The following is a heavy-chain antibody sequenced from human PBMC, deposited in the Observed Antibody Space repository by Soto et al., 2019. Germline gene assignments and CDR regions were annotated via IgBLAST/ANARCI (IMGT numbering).Heavy chain of an antibody. V-gene: IGHV4-34*01. CDR1: GWSFRGYY. CDR2: INHSGST. D-gene: IGHD6-19*01. CDR3: ARGSRIAVSI. Sequence: QVQLQQWGAGLLKPSETLSLTCADYGWSFRGYYWSWIRQPPGKGLEWIGEINHSGSTNYNQSLKGLVKISVDSSKNQSSLKLSDVTAADTGVYYCARGSRIAVSIWGQGTLVNVS. J-gene: IGHJ4*02.